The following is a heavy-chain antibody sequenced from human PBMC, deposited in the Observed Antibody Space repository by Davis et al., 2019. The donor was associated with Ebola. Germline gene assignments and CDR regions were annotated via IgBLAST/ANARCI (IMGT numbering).Heavy chain of an antibody. D-gene: IGHD3-22*01. CDR3: VKGSITMTVVVYFDL. Sequence: GESLKISCADSVITFSSYAMTWVRQAPGKGLEWVSAISGSGGTTYYADSVKGRFIISRDNSKNTLYLQMSSLRIEDTAVYYCVKGSITMTVVVYFDLWGQGTLVTVSP. CDR2: ISGSGGTT. V-gene: IGHV3-23*01. CDR1: VITFSSYA. J-gene: IGHJ4*02.